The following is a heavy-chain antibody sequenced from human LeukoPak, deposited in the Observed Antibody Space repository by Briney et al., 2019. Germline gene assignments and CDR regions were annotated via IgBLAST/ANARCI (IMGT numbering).Heavy chain of an antibody. Sequence: SETLSVTCAVYGGSFSGYYWSWIRQPPGKGLECIGEINHSGSTNYNPSLKSRVTISVDTSKNQFSLKLSSVTAADTAVYYCAREGKRRPYYGSGTYGMDVWGKGTTVTVSS. D-gene: IGHD3-10*01. CDR3: AREGKRRPYYGSGTYGMDV. V-gene: IGHV4-34*01. CDR2: INHSGST. CDR1: GGSFSGYY. J-gene: IGHJ6*04.